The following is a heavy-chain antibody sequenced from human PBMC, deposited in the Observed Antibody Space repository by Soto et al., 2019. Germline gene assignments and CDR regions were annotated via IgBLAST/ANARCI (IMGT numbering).Heavy chain of an antibody. D-gene: IGHD3-3*01. Sequence: VGSLRLSCTASGFTFSSYSMNWVRQAPGKGLEWISYISTTSSSIYYADSVKGRFTISRDNAKNSLFLQMNSLRDEDTAVYYCARKGVAFDYWGQGALVTVSS. CDR3: ARKGVAFDY. V-gene: IGHV3-48*02. CDR2: ISTTSSSI. J-gene: IGHJ4*02. CDR1: GFTFSSYS.